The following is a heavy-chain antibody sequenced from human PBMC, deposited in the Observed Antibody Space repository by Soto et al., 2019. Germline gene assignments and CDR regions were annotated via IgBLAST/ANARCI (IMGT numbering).Heavy chain of an antibody. CDR1: GFTFSSYS. CDR2: ISIISSTI. J-gene: IGHJ1*01. D-gene: IGHD3-22*01. CDR3: ARERHYYDSSGYLSYAEYFQH. V-gene: IGHV3-48*02. Sequence: GGSLRLSCAASGFTFSSYSMNWVRQAPGKGQEWESFISIISSTIYYADSVKGRFTISRDNAKNSLYLQMNSLRDEDTAVYYCARERHYYDSSGYLSYAEYFQHWGQGTLVTVSS.